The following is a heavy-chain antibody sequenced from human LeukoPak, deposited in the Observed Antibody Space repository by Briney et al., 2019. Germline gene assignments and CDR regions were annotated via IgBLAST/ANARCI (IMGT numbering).Heavy chain of an antibody. V-gene: IGHV3-21*01. Sequence: GGSLRLCCAASGFIFSYYSMNWVRQAPGKGLEWVSSINSNSNYMSYADSVKGRFTISRDNAKNSLYLQMTSLRAEDTAVYYCARSEFEAFDMWGQGTMVTVSS. D-gene: IGHD3-10*01. CDR3: ARSEFEAFDM. J-gene: IGHJ3*02. CDR1: GFIFSYYS. CDR2: INSNSNYM.